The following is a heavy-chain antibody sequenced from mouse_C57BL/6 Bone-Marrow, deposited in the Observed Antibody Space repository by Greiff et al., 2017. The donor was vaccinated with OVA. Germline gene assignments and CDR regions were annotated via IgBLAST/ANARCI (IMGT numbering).Heavy chain of an antibody. J-gene: IGHJ1*03. V-gene: IGHV2-2*01. D-gene: IGHD2-5*01. CDR3: ATYYSNYWYFDV. Sequence: VQRVESGPGLVQPSQSLSITCTVSGFSLTSYGVHWVRQSPGKGLEWLGVIWSGGSTDYNAAFISRLSISKDNSKSQVFFKMNSLQADDTAIYYCATYYSNYWYFDVWGTGTTVTVSS. CDR1: GFSLTSYG. CDR2: IWSGGST.